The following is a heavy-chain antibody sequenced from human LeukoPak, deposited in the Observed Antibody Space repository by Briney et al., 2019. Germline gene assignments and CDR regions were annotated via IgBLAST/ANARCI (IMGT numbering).Heavy chain of an antibody. V-gene: IGHV1-18*01. CDR1: GYTFTSYG. J-gene: IGHJ3*02. Sequence: GASVKVSCKASGYTFTSYGISWVRQAPGQGLEWMGWISAYNGNTNYAQKFQGRVTMTRDTSISTAYMELSRLRSDDTAVYYCATIPWDPQPLGAFDIWGQGTMVTVSS. D-gene: IGHD1-26*01. CDR3: ATIPWDPQPLGAFDI. CDR2: ISAYNGNT.